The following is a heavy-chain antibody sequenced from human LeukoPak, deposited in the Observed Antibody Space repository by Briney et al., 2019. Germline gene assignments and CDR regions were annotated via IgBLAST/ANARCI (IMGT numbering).Heavy chain of an antibody. D-gene: IGHD1-26*01. Sequence: ASVKVSCKASVYTFTGYSMHWVRQAPGQGLEWMGWINPNSGATNYAQKFQGRVTMTRDTSISTAYMELSRLRSDDTAVYYCATSGSYRIIDYWGQGTLVTVSS. V-gene: IGHV1-2*02. CDR2: INPNSGAT. J-gene: IGHJ4*02. CDR1: VYTFTGYS. CDR3: ATSGSYRIIDY.